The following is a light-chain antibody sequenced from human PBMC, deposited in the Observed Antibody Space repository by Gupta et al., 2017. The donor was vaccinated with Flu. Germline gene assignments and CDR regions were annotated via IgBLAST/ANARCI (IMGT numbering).Light chain of an antibody. CDR3: ASWDDSLNGWV. J-gene: IGLJ3*02. CDR1: TSNIGSNT. CDR2: NNN. V-gene: IGLV1-44*01. Sequence: QSVLTQPPSASGTPGQRVTISCSGTTSNIGSNTVNWFQQLPGTAPKFCIYNNNQRPSGVPDRFAGSKSGTSASLAISGLQSEDEADYDGASWDDSLNGWVFGGGTRLTVL.